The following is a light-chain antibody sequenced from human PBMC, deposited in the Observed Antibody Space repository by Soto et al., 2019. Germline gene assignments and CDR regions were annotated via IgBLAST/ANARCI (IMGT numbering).Light chain of an antibody. Sequence: ETVMTQSPGTLSVSPWETATVSCTASQSVSRDLAWYQQKRGQAPRLLIYEASTRATGLPARFSGSGSGTEFTLTISSLQSEDFAVYYCQQYNKWPLTFGGGTKVDIK. V-gene: IGKV3-15*01. CDR2: EAS. CDR1: QSVSRD. J-gene: IGKJ4*01. CDR3: QQYNKWPLT.